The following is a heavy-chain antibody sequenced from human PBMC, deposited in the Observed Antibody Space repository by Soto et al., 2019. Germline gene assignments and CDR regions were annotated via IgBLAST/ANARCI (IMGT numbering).Heavy chain of an antibody. Sequence: SVKVSCKASGGTFSSYAISWVRQAPGQGLEWMGGIIPIFGTANYAQKFQGRVTMTADTSTSTAYMELSSLRSDDTAVYYCARDGEPYYYYYYGMDVWGQGTTVTVSS. V-gene: IGHV1-69*06. CDR2: IIPIFGTA. J-gene: IGHJ6*02. CDR1: GGTFSSYA. CDR3: ARDGEPYYYYYYGMDV. D-gene: IGHD3-3*01.